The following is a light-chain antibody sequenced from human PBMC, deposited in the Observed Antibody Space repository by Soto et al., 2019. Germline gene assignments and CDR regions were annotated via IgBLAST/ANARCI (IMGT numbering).Light chain of an antibody. V-gene: IGLV2-14*01. J-gene: IGLJ1*01. CDR2: DVT. Sequence: QSLRTQPASVSSSPGQSITISCTGTSSDVGGYIYVSWYQQHPGKAPKLMIYDVTSRPSGVSYRFSGSKSGNTASLTISGLQAEDEADYYCSSYTTSSSYVFGTGTKVTVL. CDR3: SSYTTSSSYV. CDR1: SSDVGGYIY.